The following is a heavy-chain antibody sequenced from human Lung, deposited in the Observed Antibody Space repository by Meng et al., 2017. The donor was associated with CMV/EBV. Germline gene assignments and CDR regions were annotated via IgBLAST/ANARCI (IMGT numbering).Heavy chain of an antibody. D-gene: IGHD6-6*01. Sequence: HITLKALGPPLVKPTQTPPMPCTFPVFSLSTSGVGVGWIRQPPGKALECLAIIYGDDEKRYSPSLESRLTVTKDTSKNQVVLTMTNMVPVDTATYYCARAAARPSDWFDPWGQGTLVTVSS. V-gene: IGHV2-5*02. CDR1: VFSLSTSGVG. CDR2: IYGDDEK. J-gene: IGHJ5*02. CDR3: ARAAARPSDWFDP.